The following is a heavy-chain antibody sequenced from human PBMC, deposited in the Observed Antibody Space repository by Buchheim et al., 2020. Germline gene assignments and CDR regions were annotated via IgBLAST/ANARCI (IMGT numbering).Heavy chain of an antibody. Sequence: EVRVVESGGGLVQPGGSLRLSCAASGFTFGRYWMHWVRQAPGGALVWVSRINEDGSHTTYTDSVKGRFTISRDNAKNTLYLQMNSLTAEDTAVYYCSKDMSGDEDSWGQGTL. V-gene: IGHV3-74*03. D-gene: IGHD2-21*02. CDR1: GFTFGRYW. CDR3: SKDMSGDEDS. CDR2: INEDGSHT. J-gene: IGHJ5*01.